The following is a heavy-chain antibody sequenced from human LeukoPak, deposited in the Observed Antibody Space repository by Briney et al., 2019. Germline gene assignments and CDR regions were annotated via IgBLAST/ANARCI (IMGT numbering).Heavy chain of an antibody. CDR2: MHYSGST. Sequence: PSETLSLTCTVSGGSISSYYWSWIRQPPGKGLECIGYMHYSGSTNYNPSLKSRVAMSVDTSKSQFSLKLSSVTAADTAVYYCAGSGHSGYIPYDYWGQGTLVTVSS. J-gene: IGHJ4*02. D-gene: IGHD5-12*01. CDR1: GGSISSYY. CDR3: AGSGHSGYIPYDY. V-gene: IGHV4-59*01.